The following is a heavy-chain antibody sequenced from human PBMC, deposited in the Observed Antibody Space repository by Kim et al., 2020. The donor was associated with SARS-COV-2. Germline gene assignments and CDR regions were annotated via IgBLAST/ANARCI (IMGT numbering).Heavy chain of an antibody. V-gene: IGHV3-30*18. CDR3: AKDERYSGSYIDY. D-gene: IGHD1-26*01. CDR1: GFTFSSYG. Sequence: GGSLRLSCAASGFTFSSYGMHWVRQSPGKGLEWVAVISYDGSNKYYADSVKGRFTISRDNSKNTLYLQMNILRAEDTAVYYCAKDERYSGSYIDYWGQGTLVTVSS. J-gene: IGHJ4*02. CDR2: ISYDGSNK.